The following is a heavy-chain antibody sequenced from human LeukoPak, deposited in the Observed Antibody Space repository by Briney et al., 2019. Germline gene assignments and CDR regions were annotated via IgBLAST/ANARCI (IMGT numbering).Heavy chain of an antibody. Sequence: ASVKVSCKASGYTFTGYYMHWVRQAPGQGLEWMGWINPNSGGTNYAQKFQGRVTMTRDTSISTAYMELRSLRSDDTAVYYCARGLWLQDAFDIWGQGTMVTVSS. D-gene: IGHD5-24*01. V-gene: IGHV1-2*02. CDR3: ARGLWLQDAFDI. CDR2: INPNSGGT. J-gene: IGHJ3*02. CDR1: GYTFTGYY.